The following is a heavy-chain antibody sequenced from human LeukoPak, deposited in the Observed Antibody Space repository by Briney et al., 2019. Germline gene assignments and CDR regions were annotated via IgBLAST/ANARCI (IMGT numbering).Heavy chain of an antibody. CDR2: IIYDGSDK. J-gene: IGHJ4*02. V-gene: IGHV3-30*18. CDR3: AKDSSYYLDSSGFDY. CDR1: GFTFSDYG. Sequence: PGRSRRLSCAASGFTFSDYGMHWVRQAPGKGLEWVAAIIYDGSDKFYADSVKGRFTISRDNSKNTLYLQMNSLRAEDTAVYYCAKDSSYYLDSSGFDYWGPGTLVTVSS. D-gene: IGHD3-22*01.